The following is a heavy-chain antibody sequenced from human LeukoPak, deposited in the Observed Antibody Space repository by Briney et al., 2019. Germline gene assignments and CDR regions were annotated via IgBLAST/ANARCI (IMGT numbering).Heavy chain of an antibody. CDR2: INPDSSDT. CDR3: ASSRASYDILTGYYTPINWFDP. J-gene: IGHJ5*02. Sequence: ASLKVSCKASGYTFTGYYMHWVRQAPGQGLEWMGWINPDSSDTNYAQTVQGRVTMSRDMSMSTAYMDLSRLRADDTAVYYCASSRASYDILTGYYTPINWFDPLGQGTLVTVSS. CDR1: GYTFTGYY. D-gene: IGHD3-9*01. V-gene: IGHV1-2*02.